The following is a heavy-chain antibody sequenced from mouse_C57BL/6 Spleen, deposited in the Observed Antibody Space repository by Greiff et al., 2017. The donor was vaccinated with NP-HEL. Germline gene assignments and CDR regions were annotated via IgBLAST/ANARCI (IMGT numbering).Heavy chain of an antibody. V-gene: IGHV5-4*03. CDR3: ANYGNYAWDY. Sequence: DVKLVESGGGLVKPGGSLKLSCAASGFTFSSYAMSWVRQTPEKRLEWVATISDGGSYTYYPDNVKGRFTISRDNAKNNLYLQMSHLKSEDTAMYYCANYGNYAWDYWGQGTSVTVSS. J-gene: IGHJ4*01. CDR2: ISDGGSYT. D-gene: IGHD2-1*01. CDR1: GFTFSSYA.